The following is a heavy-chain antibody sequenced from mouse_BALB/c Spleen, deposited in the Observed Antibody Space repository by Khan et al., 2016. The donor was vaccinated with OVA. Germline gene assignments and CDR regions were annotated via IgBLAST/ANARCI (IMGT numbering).Heavy chain of an antibody. Sequence: VQLQQSGAEIVRPGALVKLSCKGYGFNIKGYYMHWVKQRPEQGLEWIGWIDPENGETVYDPKFQGKANITADTSSNTAYLQLSSLPSEDTAVFYCARAGYFAWFAYWGQGTLVTVSA. CDR1: GFNIKGYY. CDR3: ARAGYFAWFAY. V-gene: IGHV14-1*02. J-gene: IGHJ3*01. CDR2: IDPENGET.